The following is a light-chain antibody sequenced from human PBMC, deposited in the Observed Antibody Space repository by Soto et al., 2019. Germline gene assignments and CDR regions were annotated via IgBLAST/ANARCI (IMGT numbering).Light chain of an antibody. CDR2: SNN. Sequence: QCVLTQPPSASGTPGQSVTISCSGSSSNIGSNTVNWYQQLPGTAPKLLIYSNNQRPSGVPDRFSGSKSGTSASLAISGLQSEDEADYYCAAWDDSLNGYVFGTGTKVTVL. V-gene: IGLV1-44*01. CDR3: AAWDDSLNGYV. J-gene: IGLJ1*01. CDR1: SSNIGSNT.